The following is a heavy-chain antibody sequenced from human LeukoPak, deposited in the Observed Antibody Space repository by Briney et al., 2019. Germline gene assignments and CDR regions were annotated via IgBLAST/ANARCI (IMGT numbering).Heavy chain of an antibody. V-gene: IGHV3-21*06. D-gene: IGHD4-17*01. Sequence: PGESLRLSCATSGFTFSSYAMDWVRQAPGKGLEWVSSISSGGNYKYYGDSVWGRFTISRDDAKNPLYLKMNSLRAEDTAVYYCARDTRQTSVTNFDSWGQGTLVIVS. CDR2: ISSGGNYK. CDR3: ARDTRQTSVTNFDS. J-gene: IGHJ4*02. CDR1: GFTFSSYA.